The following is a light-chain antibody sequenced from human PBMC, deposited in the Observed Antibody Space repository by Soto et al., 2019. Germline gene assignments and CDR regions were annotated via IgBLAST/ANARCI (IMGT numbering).Light chain of an antibody. CDR2: EAF. Sequence: EIVMTQSPATLSVSPGEEATLSCRASQSVNSHLAWYQQKPGQAPRLLIYEAFTRATGIPARFSGSGSGTEFTLTISSLQSEDSAVYYCQQYSSWSPLTFGGGTKVEI. V-gene: IGKV3-15*01. J-gene: IGKJ4*01. CDR3: QQYSSWSPLT. CDR1: QSVNSH.